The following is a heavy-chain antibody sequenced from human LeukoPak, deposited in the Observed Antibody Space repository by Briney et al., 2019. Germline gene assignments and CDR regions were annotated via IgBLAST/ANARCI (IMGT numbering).Heavy chain of an antibody. V-gene: IGHV1-46*01. CDR2: INPSGGST. CDR3: ARDVGSSSWHLDY. J-gene: IGHJ4*02. D-gene: IGHD6-13*01. Sequence: GSSVKVSCKASGYTFTSYYMYWVRQAPGQGLEWMGMINPSGGSTTYAQKFQGRVTMTRDTSTSTVYMELSSLRSEDTAVYYCARDVGSSSWHLDYWGQGTLVTVSS. CDR1: GYTFTSYY.